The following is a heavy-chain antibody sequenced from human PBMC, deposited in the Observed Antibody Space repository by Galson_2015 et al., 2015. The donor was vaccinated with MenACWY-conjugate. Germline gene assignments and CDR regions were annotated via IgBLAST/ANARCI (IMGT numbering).Heavy chain of an antibody. CDR2: IKQDGSEK. D-gene: IGHD1-26*01. CDR3: ARLGGNYRTTSHFDY. CDR1: GFMFNSYW. V-gene: IGHV3-7*01. Sequence: SLRLSCAGSGFMFNSYWMSWVRQAPGKGLEWLGNIKQDGSEKNYVDSMKGRFTISRDNAKNTLYLQMNSLRAEDTAVYYCARLGGNYRTTSHFDYWGQGTLVTVSS. J-gene: IGHJ4*02.